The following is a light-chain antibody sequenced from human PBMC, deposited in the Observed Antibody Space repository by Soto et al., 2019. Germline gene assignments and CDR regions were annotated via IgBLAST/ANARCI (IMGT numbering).Light chain of an antibody. J-gene: IGKJ3*01. CDR1: QSIGNF. Sequence: DIHMTHSPSSLSASVGDRVTITCRASQSIGNFLNWYQQKPGKPPKLLIYAASSLQNGVPSGFSGSGSGIDFTLTISSLQPEDFATYYCNQTYRVPPTSGPGTKVDIX. V-gene: IGKV1-39*01. CDR2: AAS. CDR3: NQTYRVPPT.